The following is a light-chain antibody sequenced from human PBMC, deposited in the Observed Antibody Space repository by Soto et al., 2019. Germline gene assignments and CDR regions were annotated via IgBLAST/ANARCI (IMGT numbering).Light chain of an antibody. Sequence: EIVMTQSPATLSVSPGERATLSCRASQGVSGNLAWYQQKPGQAPRLLIYGASTRATGIPARFSGSGSGTEFTLTISSLQSEDFAVYYCQQRSSWPLTFGGGTKVEIK. J-gene: IGKJ4*01. CDR1: QGVSGN. CDR2: GAS. CDR3: QQRSSWPLT. V-gene: IGKV3-15*01.